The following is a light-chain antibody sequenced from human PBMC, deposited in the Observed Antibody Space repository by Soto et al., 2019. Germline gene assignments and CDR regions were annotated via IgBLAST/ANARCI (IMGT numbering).Light chain of an antibody. CDR3: MQPLEAPWT. J-gene: IGKJ1*01. CDR2: LGF. CDR1: QSLLHSNGFQY. Sequence: EIVMTQSPPSLSVTPGEPASISCRSSQSLLHSNGFQYLDWYLQKPGQSPQLLIDLGFNRASGVPDRFSDSGSGTDFTLKISRVEAEDVGIYFCMQPLEAPWTFGQGTKVEIK. V-gene: IGKV2-28*01.